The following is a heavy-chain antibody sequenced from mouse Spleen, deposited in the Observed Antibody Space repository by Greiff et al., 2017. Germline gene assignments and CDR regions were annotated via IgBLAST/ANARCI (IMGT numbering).Heavy chain of an antibody. J-gene: IGHJ4*01. CDR1: GFTFSSYA. D-gene: IGHD2-10*01. CDR3: ARHPAYYGNYYSMDY. CDR2: MSSGGTYT. Sequence: EVQRVESGGGLVKPGGSLKLSCAASGFTFSSYAMSWVRQTPEQRLEWVATMSSGGTYTYHPDSVKGRFTISRDNAKNTLYLQMSSLRSEDTAMYYCARHPAYYGNYYSMDYWGQGTSVTVSS. V-gene: IGHV5-9-3*01.